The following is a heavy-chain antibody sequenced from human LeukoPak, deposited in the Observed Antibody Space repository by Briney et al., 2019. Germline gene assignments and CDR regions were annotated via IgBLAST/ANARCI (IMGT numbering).Heavy chain of an antibody. CDR1: RLTFSNYA. Sequence: PGGSLTLSCAASRLTFSNYAMTWVRQAPGKGLEWVSSITVSGGTTYYADSVKGRFSISRDNSRNTLFLHMNSLRADDTAVYYCSKDPNGDYVGAFDMWGPGTMVTVSS. V-gene: IGHV3-23*01. J-gene: IGHJ3*02. D-gene: IGHD4-17*01. CDR3: SKDPNGDYVGAFDM. CDR2: ITVSGGTT.